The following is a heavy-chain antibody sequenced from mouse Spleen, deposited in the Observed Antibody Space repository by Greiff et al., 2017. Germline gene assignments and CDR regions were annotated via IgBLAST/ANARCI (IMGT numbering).Heavy chain of an antibody. CDR3: ARRVYYRYDEDY. J-gene: IGHJ2*01. V-gene: IGHV1-55*01. CDR1: GYTFTSYW. CDR2: IYPGSGST. Sequence: LQQPGAELVKPGASVKMSCKASGYTFTSYWITWVKQRPGQGLEWIGDIYPGSGSTNYNEKFKSKATLTVDTSSSTAYMQLSSLTSEDSAVYYCARRVYYRYDEDYWGQGTTLTVSS. D-gene: IGHD2-14*01.